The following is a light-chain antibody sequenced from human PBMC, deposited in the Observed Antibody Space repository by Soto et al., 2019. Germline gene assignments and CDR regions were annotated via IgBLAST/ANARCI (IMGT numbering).Light chain of an antibody. CDR1: QTIDNW. V-gene: IGKV1-5*01. CDR2: DAS. Sequence: IQMTQSPSTLSASVGDRVTITCRASQTIDNWLAWYRQKPGKAPNLLIYDASILQSGVPPRFSGSGSGTEFTLTINSLQPDDVATYYCQQYSNYSPWTFGQGTKVEIK. J-gene: IGKJ1*01. CDR3: QQYSNYSPWT.